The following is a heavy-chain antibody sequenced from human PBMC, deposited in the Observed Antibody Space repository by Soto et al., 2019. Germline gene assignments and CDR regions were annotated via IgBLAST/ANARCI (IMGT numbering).Heavy chain of an antibody. Sequence: SETLSLTCTVSGGSISSGGYYWSWIRQHPGKGLEWIGYIYYSGSTYYNPSLKSRVTISVDTSKNQFSLKLSSVTAADTAVYYCARVGAAAGRPVDYWGQGTLVTVSS. J-gene: IGHJ4*02. V-gene: IGHV4-31*03. CDR3: ARVGAAAGRPVDY. D-gene: IGHD6-13*01. CDR1: GGSISSGGYY. CDR2: IYYSGST.